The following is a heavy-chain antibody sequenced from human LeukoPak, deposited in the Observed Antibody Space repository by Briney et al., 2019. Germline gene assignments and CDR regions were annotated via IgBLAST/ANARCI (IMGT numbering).Heavy chain of an antibody. CDR1: GYTFTGYY. CDR3: ASYYYDSSGYYRDY. J-gene: IGHJ4*02. CDR2: INPNSGGT. D-gene: IGHD3-22*01. V-gene: IGHV1-2*02. Sequence: ASVKVSCKASGYTFTGYYMHWVRQAPGQGLEWMGWINPNSGGTNYAQKFQGRVTISVDTSKNQFSLKLSSVTAADTAVYYCASYYYDSSGYYRDYWGQGTLVTVSS.